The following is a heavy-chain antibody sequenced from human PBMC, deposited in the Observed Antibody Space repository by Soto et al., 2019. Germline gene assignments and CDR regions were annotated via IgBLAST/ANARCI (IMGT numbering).Heavy chain of an antibody. D-gene: IGHD3-22*01. CDR1: VFTVSSNY. Sequence: PGGSLRLSCAASVFTVSSNYMSWVRQAPGKGLEWVSVIYSGGSTYYADSVKGRFTISRDNSKNTLYLQMNSLRAEDTAVYYCARESSGFTMIAYGMDVWGQGTTVTVSS. J-gene: IGHJ6*02. CDR3: ARESSGFTMIAYGMDV. V-gene: IGHV3-53*01. CDR2: IYSGGST.